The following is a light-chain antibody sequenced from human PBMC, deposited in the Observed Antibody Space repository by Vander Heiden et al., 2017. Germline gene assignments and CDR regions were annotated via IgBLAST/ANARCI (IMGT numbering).Light chain of an antibody. CDR3: AAWDDSLNGVV. CDR1: SSNIGTHT. CDR2: RSN. Sequence: QSVLPHPPSPSPPPGPGVTISCSGTSSNIGTHTVTWYQQRPGTAPKLLMYRSNQRPSGVPDRFSGSNSGTSASLAISGLQSEDEADYYCAAWDDSLNGVVFGGGTKLTVL. J-gene: IGLJ2*01. V-gene: IGLV1-44*01.